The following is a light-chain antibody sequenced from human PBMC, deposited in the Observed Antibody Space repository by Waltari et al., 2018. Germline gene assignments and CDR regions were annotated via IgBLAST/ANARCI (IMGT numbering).Light chain of an antibody. Sequence: DIVMTQSPDSLAVSLGERATINCKSSQSVLYSSNNKNYLAWYQQKPGQPPKLLIYWASTRESGVPGRFSGSGSGTDFTLTISSLQAEDVAVYYCQQYYTRTFGQGTKLEIK. CDR3: QQYYTRT. J-gene: IGKJ2*01. V-gene: IGKV4-1*01. CDR1: QSVLYSSNNKNY. CDR2: WAS.